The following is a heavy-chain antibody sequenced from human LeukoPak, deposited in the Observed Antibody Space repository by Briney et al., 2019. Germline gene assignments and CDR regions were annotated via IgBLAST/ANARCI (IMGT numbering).Heavy chain of an antibody. Sequence: SETLSLTCTVSGYSISSGYYWGWIRQPPGKGLEWIGSIYHSGSTYYNPSLKSRVTISEDTSKNQFSLKLSSVTAADTAVYYCAREVGATGYWGQGTLVTVSS. CDR3: AREVGATGY. CDR1: GYSISSGYY. V-gene: IGHV4-38-2*02. D-gene: IGHD1-26*01. J-gene: IGHJ4*02. CDR2: IYHSGST.